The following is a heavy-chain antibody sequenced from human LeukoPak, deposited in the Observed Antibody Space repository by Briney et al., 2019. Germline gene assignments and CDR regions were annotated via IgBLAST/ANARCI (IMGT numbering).Heavy chain of an antibody. CDR3: ARDLDILTAYYSGY. J-gene: IGHJ4*02. CDR1: GYTFTTYG. D-gene: IGHD3-9*01. V-gene: IGHV1-18*04. Sequence: ASVKVSCKPSGYTFTTYGISWVRQAPGQGLEWMRWISAYNGNTDYAQKFRGRVTMTTDTSTSTAYMELRSLRSDDTAVYYCARDLDILTAYYSGYRGQGTLVTVSS. CDR2: ISAYNGNT.